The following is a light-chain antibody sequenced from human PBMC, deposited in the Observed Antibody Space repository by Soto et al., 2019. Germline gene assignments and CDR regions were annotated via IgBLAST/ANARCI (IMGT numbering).Light chain of an antibody. J-gene: IGKJ4*01. Sequence: DVVMTQSPLSLPVTHGQPASISCRSSQSLLHSDGYNYLDWFLQRPGQSQQVLIYLGSNRAPGVPDRFSGSGSGTDFTLKISRVEADDVEVYCCLQALQTPLTFCGATKVAIK. CDR3: LQALQTPLT. CDR2: LGS. V-gene: IGKV2-28*01. CDR1: QSLLHSDGYNY.